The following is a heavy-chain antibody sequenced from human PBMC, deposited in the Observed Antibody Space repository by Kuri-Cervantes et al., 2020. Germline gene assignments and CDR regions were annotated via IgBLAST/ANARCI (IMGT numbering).Heavy chain of an antibody. CDR3: AKDDREV. J-gene: IGHJ4*02. CDR2: ISGDAYSA. Sequence: GESLKISCAASGFTFKNHAMSWVRQAPGKGLEWVAAISGDAYSAYYADSVKGRFTISRDNSKNTLYLQMNSLRPEDTALYYCAKDDREVWGQGTLVTVSS. V-gene: IGHV3-23*01. CDR1: GFTFKNHA.